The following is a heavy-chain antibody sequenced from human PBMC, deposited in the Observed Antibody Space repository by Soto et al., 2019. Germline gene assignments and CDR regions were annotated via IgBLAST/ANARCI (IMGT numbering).Heavy chain of an antibody. J-gene: IGHJ6*02. V-gene: IGHV4-31*03. D-gene: IGHD6-13*01. Sequence: QVQLQESGPGLVKPSQTLSLTCTVSGGSISSGGYYWSWIRQHPGKGLEWIGYIYYSGSTYYNPSLKSRVTISVDTSKNQFSQKLSSVTAADTAVYYGARQQNRGLGYYGMDVWCQGPKVTVSS. CDR3: ARQQNRGLGYYGMDV. CDR2: IYYSGST. CDR1: GGSISSGGYY.